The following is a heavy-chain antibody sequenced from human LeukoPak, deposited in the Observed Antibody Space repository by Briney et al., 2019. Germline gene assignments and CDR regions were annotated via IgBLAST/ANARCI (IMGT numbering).Heavy chain of an antibody. D-gene: IGHD4-17*01. J-gene: IGHJ4*02. CDR1: GFTFGDYA. Sequence: GGSLRLSCTTSGFTFGDYAMSWFRQAPGKGLEWVGFIRFKGYGGTTEYAASVKGRFTISRDDSKSIAYLQMNSLRAEDTAVYYCAKRTVTTSYWGQGTLVTVSS. CDR2: IRFKGYGGTT. V-gene: IGHV3-49*03. CDR3: AKRTVTTSY.